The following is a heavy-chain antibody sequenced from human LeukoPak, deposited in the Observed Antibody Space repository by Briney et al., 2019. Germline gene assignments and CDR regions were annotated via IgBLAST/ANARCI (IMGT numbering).Heavy chain of an antibody. J-gene: IGHJ4*02. CDR1: GFTFSDYY. Sequence: PGGSLRLSCAASGFTFSDYYMSWIRQAPGKGLEWVSYISSSGSTIKYADSVKGRFTISRDNAKNSLYLQMNSLRAEDTAVYYCAKDDFEEDTAMVLLDYWGQGTLVTVSS. CDR3: AKDDFEEDTAMVLLDY. D-gene: IGHD5-18*01. CDR2: ISSSGSTI. V-gene: IGHV3-11*01.